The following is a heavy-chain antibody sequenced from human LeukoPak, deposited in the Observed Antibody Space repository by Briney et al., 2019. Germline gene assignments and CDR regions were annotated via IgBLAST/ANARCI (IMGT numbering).Heavy chain of an antibody. CDR3: ARATTYDILTGFSDY. D-gene: IGHD3-9*01. CDR1: GFTFSSYA. J-gene: IGHJ4*02. V-gene: IGHV3-21*01. Sequence: GGSLRLSCAASGFTFSSYAMSWVRQAPGKGLEWVSSISSSSIYIYYADSVKGRFTISRDNAKKSVHLQMNSLRAEDTAVYYCARATTYDILTGFSDYWGQGTLVTVSS. CDR2: ISSSSIYI.